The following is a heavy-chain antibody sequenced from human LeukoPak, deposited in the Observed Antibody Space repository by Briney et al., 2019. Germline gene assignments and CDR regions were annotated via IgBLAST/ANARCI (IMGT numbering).Heavy chain of an antibody. CDR3: ARMTGAAAGSLTPTYYYYGMDV. CDR1: GFSLSTSGMC. CDR2: IDWDDDK. V-gene: IGHV2-70*01. J-gene: IGHJ6*02. Sequence: SGPALVKPTQTLTLTCTFSGFSLSTSGMCVSWIRQPPGKALEWLALIDWDDDKYYSTSLKTRLTISKDTSKNQVVLTMTNMDPVDTATYYCARMTGAAAGSLTPTYYYYGMDVWGQGTTVTVSS. D-gene: IGHD6-13*01.